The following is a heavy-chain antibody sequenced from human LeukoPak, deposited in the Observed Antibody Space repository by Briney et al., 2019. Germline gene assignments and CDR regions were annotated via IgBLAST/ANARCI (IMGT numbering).Heavy chain of an antibody. J-gene: IGHJ4*02. CDR1: GFTFSGYS. D-gene: IGHD1-26*01. CDR2: ISYDGSSK. CDR3: VRDLVGAST. V-gene: IGHV3-30*04. Sequence: GGSLRLSCAASGFTFSGYSMFWVRQGPGSGLEYVSVISYDGSSKYYADSVKGRVTVSRDNAKNTLYLQVDSLRTEDTGIYYCVRDLVGASTWGQGALVTVSS.